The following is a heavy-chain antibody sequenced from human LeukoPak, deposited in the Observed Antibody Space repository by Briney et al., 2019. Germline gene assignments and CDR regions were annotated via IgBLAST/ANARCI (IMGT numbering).Heavy chain of an antibody. CDR3: AKKMSGYYSFDY. CDR2: ISGSGGST. CDR1: GFTLSSYA. D-gene: IGHD3-3*01. Sequence: PGGSLRLSCAASGFTLSSYAMSWVRQAPGKGLEWVSVISGSGGSTYYADSVKGRFTISRDNSKNTLYLQMNSLRAEDTAGYYCAKKMSGYYSFDYWGQGTLVTVSS. V-gene: IGHV3-23*01. J-gene: IGHJ4*02.